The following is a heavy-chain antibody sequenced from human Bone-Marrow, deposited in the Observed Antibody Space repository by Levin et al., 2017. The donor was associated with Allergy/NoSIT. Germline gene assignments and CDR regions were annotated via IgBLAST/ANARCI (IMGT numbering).Heavy chain of an antibody. D-gene: IGHD4-11*01. CDR3: AREGGEGTTTFFDY. CDR1: AFSFSDSG. Sequence: PGGSLRLSCSASAFSFSDSGMHWVRQAPGKGLEWVAVIWSDGSKTYYADSVKGRFTISRDNSKNTLFLQMNSLRAEDTAVYYCAREGGEGTTTFFDYWGQGTLVTVSS. V-gene: IGHV3-33*01. J-gene: IGHJ4*02. CDR2: IWSDGSKT.